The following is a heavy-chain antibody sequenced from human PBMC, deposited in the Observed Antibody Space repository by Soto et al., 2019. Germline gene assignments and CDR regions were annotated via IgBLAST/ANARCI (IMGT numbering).Heavy chain of an antibody. J-gene: IGHJ6*02. D-gene: IGHD1-26*01. V-gene: IGHV4-34*01. Sequence: PSETLSLTCAVYGGSFSDYYWSWIRQPPGKGLEWIGEINHSGSTNYNPSLKSRVTISVDTSKNQFSLRLSSVTAADTAVYYCATNYGGNYYYGMDVWGQRTTVTVS. CDR2: INHSGST. CDR3: ATNYGGNYYYGMDV. CDR1: GGSFSDYY.